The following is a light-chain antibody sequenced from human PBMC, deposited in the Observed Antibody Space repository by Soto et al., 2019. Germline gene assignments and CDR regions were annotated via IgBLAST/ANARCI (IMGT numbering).Light chain of an antibody. Sequence: EIVLTQSPGILSLSPGERATLSCRASQSVSNDFLAWYQQKPGQAPRLLIYGASTRATDVPDRFSGSGSGADFTLSIRRLEPEDFAVYYCQQYGSSPPRTCGQGTKVDIK. J-gene: IGKJ1*01. V-gene: IGKV3-20*01. CDR3: QQYGSSPPRT. CDR1: QSVSNDF. CDR2: GAS.